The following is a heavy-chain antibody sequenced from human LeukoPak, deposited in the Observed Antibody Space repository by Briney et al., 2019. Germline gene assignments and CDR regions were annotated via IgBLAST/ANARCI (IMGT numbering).Heavy chain of an antibody. V-gene: IGHV1-2*02. J-gene: IGHJ3*02. CDR2: INPNSGGT. Sequence: ASVKVSCKASGYTFTGYYMHWVRQAPGQGLEWMGWINPNSGGTNYAQKFQGRVTITRNTSISTAYMELSSLRSEDTAVYYCATQGYSSSWYPSPGAFDIWGQGTMVTVSS. CDR1: GYTFTGYY. CDR3: ATQGYSSSWYPSPGAFDI. D-gene: IGHD6-13*01.